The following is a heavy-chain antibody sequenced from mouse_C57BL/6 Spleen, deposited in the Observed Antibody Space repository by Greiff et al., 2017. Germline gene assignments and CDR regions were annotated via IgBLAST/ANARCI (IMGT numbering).Heavy chain of an antibody. CDR1: GYTFTSYG. D-gene: IGHD2-4*01. CDR2: IYPRSGNT. J-gene: IGHJ3*01. V-gene: IGHV1-81*01. Sequence: QVQLKESGAELARPGASVKLSCKASGYTFTSYGISWVKQRTGQGLEWIGEIYPRSGNTYYNEKFKGKATLTADKSSSTAYMELRSLTSEDSAVYVCASYDYDGAWFAYWGQGTLVTVSA. CDR3: ASYDYDGAWFAY.